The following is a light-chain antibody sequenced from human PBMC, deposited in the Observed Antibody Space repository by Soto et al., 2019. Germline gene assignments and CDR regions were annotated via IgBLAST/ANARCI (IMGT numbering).Light chain of an antibody. CDR1: SSDVGGYNY. V-gene: IGLV2-14*01. J-gene: IGLJ1*01. CDR2: DVS. Sequence: QSVLTQPASVSGSPGQSITISCTGTSSDVGGYNYVSWYQQHPGKAPKLMIYDVSNRPSGVSNRFSGSKSGNTASLTISGLQAEDEADYYCSSYTISTTRVFGTGIKVTVL. CDR3: SSYTISTTRV.